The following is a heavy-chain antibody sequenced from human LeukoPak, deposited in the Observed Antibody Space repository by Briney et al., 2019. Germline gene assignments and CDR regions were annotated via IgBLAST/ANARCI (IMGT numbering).Heavy chain of an antibody. CDR3: ARAYGSGSYFGSLSYYYYMDV. CDR1: GGSISNYY. V-gene: IGHV4-4*07. J-gene: IGHJ6*03. CDR2: IYTSGST. Sequence: SETLSLTYTVSGGSISNYYWSWIRQPAGKGLEWIGHIYTSGSTNYNPSLKSRVTISVDTSKNQFSLKLGSVTAADTAVYYCARAYGSGSYFGSLSYYYYMDVWGKGTTVTISS. D-gene: IGHD3-10*01.